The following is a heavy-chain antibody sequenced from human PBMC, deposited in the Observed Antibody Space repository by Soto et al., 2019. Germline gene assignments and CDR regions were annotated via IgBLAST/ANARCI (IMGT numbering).Heavy chain of an antibody. J-gene: IGHJ4*02. D-gene: IGHD2-15*01. Sequence: QVQLQQWGAGLLKPSETLSLTCAVYGGSFSDYYWTWIRQPPGKGLEWIGVINHSGTTKYNPSLKSRVTISVGMSKNQFSLRLSSVTAADTAVYYCARGGWRRDFDYWGQGTLVTVSS. CDR2: INHSGTT. V-gene: IGHV4-34*02. CDR1: GGSFSDYY. CDR3: ARGGWRRDFDY.